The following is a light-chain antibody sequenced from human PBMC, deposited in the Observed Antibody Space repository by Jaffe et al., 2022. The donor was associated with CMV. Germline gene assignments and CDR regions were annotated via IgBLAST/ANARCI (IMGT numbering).Light chain of an antibody. CDR1: QSISTY. J-gene: IGKJ2*01. CDR2: AAS. CDR3: QQSYNNPYT. Sequence: QMTQSPSSLSASVGDRVTITCRASQSISTYVNWYQHKPGKAPRLLINAASTLQSGVPSRFRGSRSGTDFTLTISSLQPEDFATYYCQQSYNNPYTFGQGTKLEIK. V-gene: IGKV1-39*01.